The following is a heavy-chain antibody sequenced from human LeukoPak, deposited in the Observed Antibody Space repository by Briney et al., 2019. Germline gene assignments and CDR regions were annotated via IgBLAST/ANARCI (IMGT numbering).Heavy chain of an antibody. D-gene: IGHD3-3*02. Sequence: PSETLSLTCTVSGGSISSSSYYWGWIRQPPGEGLEWIGSIYYSGSTYYNPSLKSRVTISVDTSKNRFSLKLSSVTAADTAVYYCARGLTIYYFDYWGQGTLVAVSS. CDR3: ARGLTIYYFDY. CDR1: GGSISSSSYY. J-gene: IGHJ4*01. V-gene: IGHV4-39*07. CDR2: IYYSGST.